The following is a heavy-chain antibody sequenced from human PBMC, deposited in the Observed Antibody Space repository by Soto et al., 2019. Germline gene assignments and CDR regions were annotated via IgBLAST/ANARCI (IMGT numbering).Heavy chain of an antibody. J-gene: IGHJ4*02. D-gene: IGHD2-21*02. V-gene: IGHV1-69*01. CDR1: GGTFSSYA. CDR2: IIPIFGTA. CDR3: TRARNCGGDCYSGDY. Sequence: QVQLVQSGAEVKKPGSSVKVSCKASGGTFSSYAISWVRQAPGQGLEWMGGIIPIFGTANYAQKFQGRVTITADESTCTAYMELSSLRSEDTAVYYCTRARNCGGDCYSGDYWGQGTLVTVSS.